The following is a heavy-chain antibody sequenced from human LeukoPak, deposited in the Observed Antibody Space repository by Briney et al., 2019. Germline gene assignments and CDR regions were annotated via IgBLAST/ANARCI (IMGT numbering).Heavy chain of an antibody. CDR3: ARDFGRDSSGYCDY. V-gene: IGHV1-18*01. D-gene: IGHD3-22*01. CDR1: GYTFTSYG. CDR2: ISAYNGNT. Sequence: ASVKVSCKDSGYTFTSYGICWVRQAPGQGLEWMGWISAYNGNTNYAQKLQGRVTMTTDTSTSTAYMELRSLRSDDTAVYYCARDFGRDSSGYCDYWGQGTLVTVSS. J-gene: IGHJ4*02.